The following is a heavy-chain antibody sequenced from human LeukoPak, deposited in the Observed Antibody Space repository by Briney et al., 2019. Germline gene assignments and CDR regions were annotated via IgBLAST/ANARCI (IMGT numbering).Heavy chain of an antibody. V-gene: IGHV4-34*01. CDR2: INHSGST. J-gene: IGHJ5*02. Sequence: SETLSLTCAVYGGSFSGYYWSWIRQPPGKGLEWIGEINHSGSTNYNPSLKSRVTISVDTSKNQFSLKLSSVTAADTAVYYCARGVYYYDSSGYYYGNWFDPWGQGTLVTVSS. D-gene: IGHD3-22*01. CDR1: GGSFSGYY. CDR3: ARGVYYYDSSGYYYGNWFDP.